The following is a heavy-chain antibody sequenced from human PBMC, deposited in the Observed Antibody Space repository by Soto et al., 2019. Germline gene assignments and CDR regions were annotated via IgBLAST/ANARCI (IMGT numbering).Heavy chain of an antibody. D-gene: IGHD2-15*01. Sequence: VGSLRLSCAASGFTFTNYEMNWVRQAPGEGLEWVPYISSSGSTIYYADSVKGRFTISRDNAKNSLYLQMNSLRAEDTAVYYCAREYSNYGMDVWGQGTTVTVS. CDR1: GFTFTNYE. J-gene: IGHJ6*02. CDR3: AREYSNYGMDV. CDR2: ISSSGSTI. V-gene: IGHV3-48*03.